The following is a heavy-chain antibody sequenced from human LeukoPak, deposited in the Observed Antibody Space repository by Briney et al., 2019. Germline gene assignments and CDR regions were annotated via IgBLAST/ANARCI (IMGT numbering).Heavy chain of an antibody. CDR3: AKGNYYDGRGYLDY. V-gene: IGHV3-43D*03. D-gene: IGHD3-22*01. CDR2: ISWDGGST. Sequence: GGSLRLSCAASGFTFDDYAMHWVRQAPGKGLEWVSLISWDGGSTYYADSVKGRFTISRDNSKNSLYLQMNSLRAEDTALYYCAKGNYYDGRGYLDYWGQGTLVTVSS. J-gene: IGHJ4*02. CDR1: GFTFDDYA.